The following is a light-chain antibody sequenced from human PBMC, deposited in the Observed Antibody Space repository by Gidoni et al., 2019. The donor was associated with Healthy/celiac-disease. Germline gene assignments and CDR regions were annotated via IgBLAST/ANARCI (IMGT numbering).Light chain of an antibody. CDR2: GAS. J-gene: IGKJ2*01. Sequence: EIVLTHSPVTLSLSPGERATLSCRASQRVSSSYLAWYQQKPGQAPRLLIYGASSRATGIPDRFSGSGSGTDFTLTISRLEPEDFAVYYCQQYGSSPLYTFGQGTKLEIK. CDR1: QRVSSSY. CDR3: QQYGSSPLYT. V-gene: IGKV3-20*01.